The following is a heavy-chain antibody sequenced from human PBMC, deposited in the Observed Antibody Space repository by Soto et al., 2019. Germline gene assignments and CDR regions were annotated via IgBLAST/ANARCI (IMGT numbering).Heavy chain of an antibody. D-gene: IGHD3-22*01. V-gene: IGHV1-69*13. CDR2: IIPIFGTA. CDR3: ARDPFHYYDSRREFDP. J-gene: IGHJ5*02. Sequence: SVKVSCKASGATFSMYAISCVVQAPLQGRDGMGGIIPIFGTANYAQKFQGRVTITADESTSTAYMELSSLRSEDTAVYYCARDPFHYYDSRREFDPWGQGTLVTVSS. CDR1: GATFSMYA.